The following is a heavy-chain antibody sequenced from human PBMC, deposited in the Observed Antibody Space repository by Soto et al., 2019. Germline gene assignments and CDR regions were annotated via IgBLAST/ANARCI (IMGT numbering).Heavy chain of an antibody. CDR2: IYYSGST. D-gene: IGHD3-22*01. CDR1: GGSISSSSYY. J-gene: IGHJ3*02. CDR3: ARSTTAYYYDSSGYMDAFDI. Sequence: SATWSLTCTVSGGSISSSSYYWGWIRQPPVKGLEWIGIIYYSGSTYYNPSLKSRVTISVDTSKNQFSMKLSSVTAAETTVYYCARSTTAYYYDSSGYMDAFDIWGQGNMVT. V-gene: IGHV4-39*01.